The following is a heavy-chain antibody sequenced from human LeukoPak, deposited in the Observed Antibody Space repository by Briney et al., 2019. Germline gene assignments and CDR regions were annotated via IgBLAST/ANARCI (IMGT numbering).Heavy chain of an antibody. V-gene: IGHV3-21*01. D-gene: IGHD5-12*01. CDR2: ISSSSSYI. CDR1: GFTFSSYS. Sequence: GGSLRLSFATSGFTFSSYSMTWVRQAPGKGLEWVLSISSSSSYIYYADSVKGRFTISRDNAKNSLYLQMNSLRAEDTAVYYCARGSGSGYDYDYWGQGTLVTVSS. CDR3: ARGSGSGYDYDY. J-gene: IGHJ4*02.